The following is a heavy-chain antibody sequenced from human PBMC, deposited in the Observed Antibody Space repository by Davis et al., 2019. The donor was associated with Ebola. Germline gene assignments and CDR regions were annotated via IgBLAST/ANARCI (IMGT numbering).Heavy chain of an antibody. Sequence: GESLKISCTVSGFTFSGYDMSWVRQAPGKGLEWVSLPSASGGGKYYADSVRGRFTISRDNSKNTMYLEMNNLRADDTAIYYCATDSSGYNYERLYYTYYMDVWGRGTTVSVSS. D-gene: IGHD3-22*01. CDR3: ATDSSGYNYERLYYTYYMDV. CDR2: PSASGGGK. CDR1: GFTFSGYD. J-gene: IGHJ6*03. V-gene: IGHV3-23*01.